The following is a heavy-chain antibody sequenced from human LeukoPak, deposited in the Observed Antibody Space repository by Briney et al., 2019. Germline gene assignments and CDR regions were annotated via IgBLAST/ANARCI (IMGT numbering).Heavy chain of an antibody. Sequence: SETLSLTCTVSGGSLSSYYWSWIRQPAGTGLEWIGRIYISGSTSYNPSLKSRVTMSVDTSKNEFSLKLNSLTAADTAVYYCARGGATFDYWGQGTLVTVSS. J-gene: IGHJ4*02. CDR2: IYISGST. CDR1: GGSLSSYY. V-gene: IGHV4-4*07. D-gene: IGHD2-15*01. CDR3: ARGGATFDY.